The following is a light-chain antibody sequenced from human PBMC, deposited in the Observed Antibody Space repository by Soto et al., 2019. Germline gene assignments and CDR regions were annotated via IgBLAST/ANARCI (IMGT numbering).Light chain of an antibody. J-gene: IGLJ1*01. Sequence: QSALTQPASVYGSPGQSITISCTGTSSDVGAYNYASWYQQYPGEAPKVIIYDVSHRPAGVSNRFSGSKSGNTASLTISGLQTQDEADYYCSSYTSATTYVFGTGTKLTVL. V-gene: IGLV2-14*01. CDR1: SSDVGAYNY. CDR2: DVS. CDR3: SSYTSATTYV.